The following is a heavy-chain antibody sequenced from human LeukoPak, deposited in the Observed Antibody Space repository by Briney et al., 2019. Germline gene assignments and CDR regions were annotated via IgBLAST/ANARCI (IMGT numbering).Heavy chain of an antibody. D-gene: IGHD3-16*01. CDR3: ARSLGTVDY. Sequence: SETLSLTCTVSGGSISSYYWSWIRQPPGKGLEWIGYIYYSGSTNYNPSLKSRVTISVDTSKNQFPLKLSSVTAADTAVYYCARSLGTVDYWGQGTLVTVSS. CDR2: IYYSGST. V-gene: IGHV4-59*01. J-gene: IGHJ4*02. CDR1: GGSISSYY.